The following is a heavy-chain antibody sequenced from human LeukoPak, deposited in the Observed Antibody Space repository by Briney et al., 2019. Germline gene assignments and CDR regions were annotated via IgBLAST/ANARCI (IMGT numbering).Heavy chain of an antibody. CDR2: ISWNSGSI. D-gene: IGHD3-10*01. CDR3: AKAYHYGSGSYGVFDY. J-gene: IGHJ4*02. V-gene: IGHV3-9*01. CDR1: GFTFDDYA. Sequence: PGGSLRLSCAASGFTFDDYAMHWVRHAPGKGLEWVSGISWNSGSIGYADSVKGRFTISRDNAKNSLYLQMNSLRAEDTALYYCAKAYHYGSGSYGVFDYWGQGTLVTVSS.